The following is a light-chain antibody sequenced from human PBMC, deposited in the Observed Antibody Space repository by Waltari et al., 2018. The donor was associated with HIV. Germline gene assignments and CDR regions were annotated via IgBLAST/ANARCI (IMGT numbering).Light chain of an antibody. CDR2: DAS. V-gene: IGKV3-11*01. J-gene: IGKJ4*01. Sequence: EIVLTQSTATLSLSPGERATLYCRASQSVSSYLAWYQQKPGQAPRLLIYDASNRATGIPARFSGSGSVTDFTLTISSLEPEDFAVYYCQLRSNWPRLTFGGGTNVEIK. CDR1: QSVSSY. CDR3: QLRSNWPRLT.